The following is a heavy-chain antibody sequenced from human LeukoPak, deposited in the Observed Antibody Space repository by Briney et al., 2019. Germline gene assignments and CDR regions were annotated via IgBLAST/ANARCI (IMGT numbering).Heavy chain of an antibody. Sequence: PGGSLRLSCVGSGFTFSSYSMNWVRQAPGKGLEWVSSISSSSSCIYYADSVKGRFTISRHNAKNSLYLQMNSLRVEDTAVYYCAKETYDILTGYRLYYYYYMDVWGKGTTVTISS. V-gene: IGHV3-21*01. J-gene: IGHJ6*03. CDR2: ISSSSSCI. D-gene: IGHD3-9*01. CDR1: GFTFSSYS. CDR3: AKETYDILTGYRLYYYYYMDV.